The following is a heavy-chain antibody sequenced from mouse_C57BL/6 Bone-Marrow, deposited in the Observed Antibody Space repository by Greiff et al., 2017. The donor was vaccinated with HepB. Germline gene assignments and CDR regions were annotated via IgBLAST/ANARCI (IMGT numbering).Heavy chain of an antibody. V-gene: IGHV5-6*01. CDR1: GFTFSSYG. J-gene: IGHJ2*01. CDR2: ISSGGSYT. CDR3: ARGAGGDY. Sequence: EVQLVESGGDLVKPGGSLKLSCAASGFTFSSYGMSWVRQTPDKRLEWVATISSGGSYTYYPDSVKGRFTISRDNAKNTLSLQMSSLKSEETAMYYCARGAGGDYWGQGTTLTVSS.